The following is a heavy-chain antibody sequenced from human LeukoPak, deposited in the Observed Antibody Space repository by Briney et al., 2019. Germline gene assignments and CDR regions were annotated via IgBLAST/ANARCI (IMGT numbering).Heavy chain of an antibody. J-gene: IGHJ4*02. Sequence: PSETLSLTCAVYGGSFSGYYWSWIRQPPGKGLEWIGEINHSGSTNYNPSLKSRVTISVDTSKNQFSLKLSSVTAADTAVYYCARRPGLAAAGTVLDYWGQGTLVTVS. CDR1: GGSFSGYY. CDR2: INHSGST. D-gene: IGHD6-13*01. CDR3: ARRPGLAAAGTVLDY. V-gene: IGHV4-34*01.